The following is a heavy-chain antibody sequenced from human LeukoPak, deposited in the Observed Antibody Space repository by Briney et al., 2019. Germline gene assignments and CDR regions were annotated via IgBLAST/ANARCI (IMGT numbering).Heavy chain of an antibody. CDR3: TKGDSSTWQVSFDY. Sequence: SGGSLRLSCKTSGFTFDDYAMHWVRQAPGKGLEWVSGISWNSGRIGYADSVKGRFTISRDNAKDSLYLQMNSLRTEDTALYYCTKGDSSTWQVSFDYWGQGTLVTVSS. J-gene: IGHJ4*02. CDR1: GFTFDDYA. D-gene: IGHD6-13*01. CDR2: ISWNSGRI. V-gene: IGHV3-9*01.